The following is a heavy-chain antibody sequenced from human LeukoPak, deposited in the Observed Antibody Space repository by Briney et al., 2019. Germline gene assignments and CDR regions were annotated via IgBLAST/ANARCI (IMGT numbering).Heavy chain of an antibody. D-gene: IGHD2-15*01. CDR3: ARGVVVAEYNCFDP. CDR1: GYTFTSYA. J-gene: IGHJ5*02. Sequence: ASVKVSCKASGYTFTSYAMHWVRQAPGQRLEWMGWINAGNGNTKYSQKFQGRVTITRDTSASTAYMELSSLRSEDTAVYYCARGVVVAEYNCFDPWGQGTLVTVSS. CDR2: INAGNGNT. V-gene: IGHV1-3*01.